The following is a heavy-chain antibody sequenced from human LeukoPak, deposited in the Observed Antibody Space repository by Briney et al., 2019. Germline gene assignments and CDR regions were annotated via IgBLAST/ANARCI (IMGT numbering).Heavy chain of an antibody. V-gene: IGHV4-30-4*01. CDR1: GGSISSGDYY. D-gene: IGHD2-2*01. CDR3: ARDIVVVPAASRDAFDI. J-gene: IGHJ3*02. Sequence: SQTLSLTCTVSGGSISSGDYYWSWIRQPPGKGLEWIGYIYYSGSTYYNPSLKSRVTISVDTSKNQFSLKLSSVTAADTAVYYCARDIVVVPAASRDAFDIWGQGTMVTVSS. CDR2: IYYSGST.